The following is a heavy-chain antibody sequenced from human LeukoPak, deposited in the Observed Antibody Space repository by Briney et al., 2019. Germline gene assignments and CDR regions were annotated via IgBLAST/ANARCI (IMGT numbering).Heavy chain of an antibody. J-gene: IGHJ3*02. CDR1: GFTFGDYS. CDR3: ARDRVVPAAPPDVFDI. V-gene: IGHV3-48*04. Sequence: GGSLRLSCAASGFTFGDYSLNWVRQAPGRGLEWISYISSSGSTIYYADSVKGRFTISRDNAKNSLYLQMNSLRAEDTAVYYCARDRVVPAAPPDVFDIWGQGTMVTVSS. D-gene: IGHD2-2*01. CDR2: ISSSGSTI.